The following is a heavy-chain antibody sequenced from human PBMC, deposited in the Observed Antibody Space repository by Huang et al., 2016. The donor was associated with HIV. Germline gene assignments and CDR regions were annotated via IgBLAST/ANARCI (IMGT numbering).Heavy chain of an antibody. D-gene: IGHD6-13*01. CDR2: ISPSSSFI. V-gene: IGHV3-21*01. Sequence: EVQLVDSGGGLVKPGGSLRLSCAASGFSLDSFNMFWVRQTPAKGLQWGGYISPSSSFIEYADSVKGRFSSSRDNAKNSLYLQMNSLRGEDTAVYYCVKDRGQQLSPFDSWGQGTLVTVSS. CDR3: VKDRGQQLSPFDS. CDR1: GFSLDSFN. J-gene: IGHJ4*02.